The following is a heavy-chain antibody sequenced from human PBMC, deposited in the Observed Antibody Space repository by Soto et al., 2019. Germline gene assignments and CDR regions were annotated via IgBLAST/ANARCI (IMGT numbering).Heavy chain of an antibody. CDR2: SYPSGST. Sequence: QVQLQESGPGLVKPSGTLSLTCAVSGGSISSSNWWSWVRQPPGKGLEWIGESYPSGSTTYNPSLTSRVTISVDKSKNQFSLKLSSVTAADTAVYYCARKSIGYCSSTSCYDNWFDPGGQGTLVTVSS. J-gene: IGHJ5*02. V-gene: IGHV4-4*02. D-gene: IGHD2-2*01. CDR1: GGSISSSNW. CDR3: ARKSIGYCSSTSCYDNWFDP.